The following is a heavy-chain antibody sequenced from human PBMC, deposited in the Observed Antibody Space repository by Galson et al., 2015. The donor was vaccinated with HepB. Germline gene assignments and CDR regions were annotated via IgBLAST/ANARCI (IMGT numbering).Heavy chain of an antibody. CDR1: GGTFSSYT. CDR2: IIPILGIA. D-gene: IGHD1-26*01. Sequence: SVKVSCKASGGTFSSYTISWVRQAPGQGLEWMGRIIPILGIANYAQKFQGRVTITADKSTSTAYMELSSLRSDDTAVYYCARIVGANYRWFDPWGQGTLVTVSS. CDR3: ARIVGANYRWFDP. V-gene: IGHV1-69*02. J-gene: IGHJ5*02.